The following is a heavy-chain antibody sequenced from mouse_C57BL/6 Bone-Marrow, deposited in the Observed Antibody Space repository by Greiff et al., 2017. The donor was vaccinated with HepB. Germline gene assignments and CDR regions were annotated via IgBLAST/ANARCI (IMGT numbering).Heavy chain of an antibody. CDR3: ARHRRLCSLGFDV. Sequence: EVQGVESGGDLVKPGGSLKLSCAASGFTFSSYGMSWVRQTPDKRLEWVATISSGGSYTYYPDSVKGRFTISRDNAKNTLYLQMSSLKSEDTAMYYCARHRRLCSLGFDVWGTGTTVTVSS. V-gene: IGHV5-6*01. J-gene: IGHJ1*03. CDR2: ISSGGSYT. D-gene: IGHD1-1*02. CDR1: GFTFSSYG.